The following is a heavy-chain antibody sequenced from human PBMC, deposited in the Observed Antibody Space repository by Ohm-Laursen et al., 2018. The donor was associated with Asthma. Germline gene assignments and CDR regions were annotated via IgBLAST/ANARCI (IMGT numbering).Heavy chain of an antibody. Sequence: SLRLSCAASGFTFSNAWMSWVRQAPGKGLEWVGRIKSKTDGGTTDYAAPVKGRFTISRDDSKNTLYLQMNSLRAEDTALYYCARIGPEWELPGREYSLHHWGEGTLVTVSS. CDR1: GFTFSNAW. CDR3: ARIGPEWELPGREYSLHH. J-gene: IGHJ1*01. V-gene: IGHV3-15*01. CDR2: IKSKTDGGTT. D-gene: IGHD1-26*01.